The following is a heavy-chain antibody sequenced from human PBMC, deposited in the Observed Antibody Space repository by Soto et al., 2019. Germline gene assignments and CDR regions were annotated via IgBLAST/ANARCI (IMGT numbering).Heavy chain of an antibody. J-gene: IGHJ5*02. CDR1: GDTFNYYS. V-gene: IGHV1-69*06. CDR3: AKLVRGGLDP. D-gene: IGHD2-15*01. CDR2: IVPMLGTP. Sequence: VQLVQSEAEVKKPGSSVKVSCEASGDTFNYYSIHWVRQAPGQGLEWMGDIVPMLGTPNYAQKFQGRVTIYADISTRTAYMNLSSLRADDTALYYCAKLVRGGLDPWGQGSLVTVSS.